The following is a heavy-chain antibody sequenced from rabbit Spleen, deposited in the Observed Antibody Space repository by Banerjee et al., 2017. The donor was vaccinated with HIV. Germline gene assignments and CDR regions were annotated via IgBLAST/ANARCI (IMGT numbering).Heavy chain of an antibody. Sequence: QSLEEYGGDLVKPGASLTLTCKASGLDFSSSYWICWVRQAPGKGLECIACIYAGSSGSTYYANWAKGRFTISKTSSTTVTLQMTSLTVADTATYFCARDTSSSFSSYGMDLWGPGTLVTVS. CDR2: IYAGSSGST. D-gene: IGHD1-1*01. CDR3: ARDTSSSFSSYGMDL. CDR1: GLDFSSSYW. J-gene: IGHJ6*01. V-gene: IGHV1S40*01.